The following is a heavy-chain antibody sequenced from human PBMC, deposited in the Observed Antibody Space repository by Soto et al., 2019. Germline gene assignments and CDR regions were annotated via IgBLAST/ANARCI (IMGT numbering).Heavy chain of an antibody. J-gene: IGHJ4*02. CDR1: GFTFSSYS. Sequence: GSLRLSCAASGFTFSSYSMNWVRQAPGKGLEWVSSISSSSSYIYYADSVKGRFTISRDNAKNSLYLQMNSLRAEDTAVYYCARGYSSGWTGNYWGQGTLVTVSS. CDR2: ISSSSSYI. D-gene: IGHD6-19*01. V-gene: IGHV3-21*01. CDR3: ARGYSSGWTGNY.